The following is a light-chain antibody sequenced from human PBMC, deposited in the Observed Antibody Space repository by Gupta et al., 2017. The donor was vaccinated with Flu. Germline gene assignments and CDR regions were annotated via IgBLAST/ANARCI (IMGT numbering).Light chain of an antibody. V-gene: IGLV2-14*01. J-gene: IGLJ3*02. CDR2: EVT. Sequence: SALTQPASLCGCPGRSLTTSSTGISSDVGGNNYVSWHQHNPGKAPKLMIYEVTNRPSGVSNRFSGSKSGNTAALTISGLQAEDEADYFCGSYTSSSTWVFGGGTKLTVL. CDR1: SSDVGGNNY. CDR3: GSYTSSSTWV.